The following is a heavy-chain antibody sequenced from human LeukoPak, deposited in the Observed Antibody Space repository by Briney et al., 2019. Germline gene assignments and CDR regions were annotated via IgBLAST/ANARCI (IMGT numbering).Heavy chain of an antibody. J-gene: IGHJ4*02. V-gene: IGHV3-30-3*01. CDR3: ARDLNSYGYKWSFDY. Sequence: GGSLRLSCAVSGFIFSSYAMSWVRQAPGKGLEWVAVISYDGSNSYYGDSVKGRFTISRDSSKNTLYLQMSTLRVEDTAVYYCARDLNSYGYKWSFDYWGQGTLVTVSS. D-gene: IGHD5-18*01. CDR1: GFIFSSYA. CDR2: ISYDGSNS.